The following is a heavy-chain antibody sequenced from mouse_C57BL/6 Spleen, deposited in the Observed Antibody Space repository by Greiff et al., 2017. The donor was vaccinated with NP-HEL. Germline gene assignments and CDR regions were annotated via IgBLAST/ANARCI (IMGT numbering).Heavy chain of an antibody. D-gene: IGHD1-1*01. J-gene: IGHJ4*01. CDR2: INPYNGGT. CDR1: GYTFTDYY. V-gene: IGHV1-19*01. Sequence: EFQLQQSGPVLVKPGASVKMSCKASGYTFTDYYMNWVKQSHGKSLEWIGVINPYNGGTSYNQKFKGKATLTVDKSSSTAYMELNSLTSEDSAVYYCARWGLYGSSPYYAMDYWGQGTSVTVSS. CDR3: ARWGLYGSSPYYAMDY.